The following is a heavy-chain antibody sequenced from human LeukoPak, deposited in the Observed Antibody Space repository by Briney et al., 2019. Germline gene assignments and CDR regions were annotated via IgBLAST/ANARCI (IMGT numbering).Heavy chain of an antibody. D-gene: IGHD3-22*01. J-gene: IGHJ4*02. V-gene: IGHV3-64*01. CDR2: ISSNGGST. Sequence: GGSLRLTCAASGFTLSSYAVNWVRQAPGKGLEYVSAISSNGGSTYYANSVKGRFTISRDNSKNTLYLQMGSLRAEDMAAYYCARDATHDSTGHYPAYWGLGTRVTVSS. CDR1: GFTLSSYA. CDR3: ARDATHDSTGHYPAY.